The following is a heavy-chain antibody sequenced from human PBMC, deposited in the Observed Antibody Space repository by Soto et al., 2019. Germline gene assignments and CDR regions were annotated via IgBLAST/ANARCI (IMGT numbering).Heavy chain of an antibody. Sequence: PGGSLRLSCVASGFTFSTYAMSWVRQAPGKGLEWVSAISGSGDNTYSADSVRGRFTISRDNSINTPYLQMNNLGNEDTAVYYCAHPRGYGVFDAYDIWGQGTMVTVSS. CDR2: ISGSGDNT. V-gene: IGHV3-23*01. D-gene: IGHD4-17*01. CDR3: AHPRGYGVFDAYDI. CDR1: GFTFSTYA. J-gene: IGHJ3*02.